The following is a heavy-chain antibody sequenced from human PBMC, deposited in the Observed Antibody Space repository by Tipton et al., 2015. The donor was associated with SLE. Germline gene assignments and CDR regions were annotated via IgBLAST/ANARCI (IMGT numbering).Heavy chain of an antibody. Sequence: LSCAASGFTVGSNHMSWVRQAPGKGLEWVSVIYSGGSTYHADSVKGRFTISRHNSKNTLYLQMNSLRAEDTTVYYCARGASFAGNFDYWGQGTLVTVSS. J-gene: IGHJ4*02. CDR3: ARGASFAGNFDY. CDR1: GFTVGSNH. CDR2: IYSGGST. V-gene: IGHV3-53*04.